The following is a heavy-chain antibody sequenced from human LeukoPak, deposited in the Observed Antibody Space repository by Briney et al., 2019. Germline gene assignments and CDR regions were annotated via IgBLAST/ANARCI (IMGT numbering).Heavy chain of an antibody. CDR3: ARLRDTVTSASDY. J-gene: IGHJ4*02. CDR1: GFSIKTYS. V-gene: IGHV3-21*01. D-gene: IGHD4-17*01. Sequence: GGSLRLSCAASGFSIKTYSMTWVRQAPGKGLEWVSTISSSGGYIYYADSVKGRFTISRDTAKNSLYLQMNSRRVEDTAVYNCARLRDTVTSASDYWGQGTLVTVSS. CDR2: ISSSGGYI.